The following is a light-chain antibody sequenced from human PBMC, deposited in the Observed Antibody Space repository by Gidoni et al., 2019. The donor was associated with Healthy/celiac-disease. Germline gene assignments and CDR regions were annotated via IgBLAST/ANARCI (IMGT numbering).Light chain of an antibody. J-gene: IGKJ3*01. Sequence: EIVLTQSPATLSLSPGERATLSCRASQSVSSYLAWYQQKPGQAPRLLIYDASNRATGIAARFSGSGSGTDFTLTSSSLEPEDFAVYYCQQRSNWLFTFGPGTKVDIK. CDR3: QQRSNWLFT. V-gene: IGKV3-11*01. CDR2: DAS. CDR1: QSVSSY.